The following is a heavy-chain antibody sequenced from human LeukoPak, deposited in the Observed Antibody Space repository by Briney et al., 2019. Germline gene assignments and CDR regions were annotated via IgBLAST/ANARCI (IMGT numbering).Heavy chain of an antibody. CDR3: ARDASRIQLWPL. Sequence: SETLSLTCTVSGGSISSSTYYWGWIRQPPGKGLEWIGTIHYSGSTYYNPSLKSRVTISVDTSKNQFSLKLSSVTAADTAIYYCARDASRIQLWPLWGQGTLVTVSS. CDR1: GGSISSSTYY. J-gene: IGHJ4*02. CDR2: IHYSGST. V-gene: IGHV4-39*07. D-gene: IGHD5-18*01.